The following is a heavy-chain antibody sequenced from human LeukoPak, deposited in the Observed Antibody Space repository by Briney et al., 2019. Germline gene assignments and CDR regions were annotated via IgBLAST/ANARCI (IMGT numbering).Heavy chain of an antibody. Sequence: PSETLSLTCAVYGGSFSGYYWSWIRQPPGKGLEWIGEINHSGSTNYNPSLKSRVTISVDTSKNQFSLKLSSVTAADTAVYYCARGRIAAAGTYYYYMDVWGKGTTVTVSS. V-gene: IGHV4-34*01. CDR3: ARGRIAAAGTYYYYMDV. CDR2: INHSGST. CDR1: GGSFSGYY. J-gene: IGHJ6*03. D-gene: IGHD6-13*01.